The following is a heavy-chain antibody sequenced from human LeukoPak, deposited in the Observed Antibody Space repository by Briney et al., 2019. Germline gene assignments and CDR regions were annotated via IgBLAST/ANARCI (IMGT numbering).Heavy chain of an antibody. J-gene: IGHJ3*02. CDR3: AVISSYYYDSSGYSAMGTGAFDI. Sequence: SETLSLTCTVSGGSISSGGYYWSWIRQHPGKGLEWIGYIYYSGSTYYNPSLKSRVTISVDTSKNQFSLKLSSVTAADTAVYYCAVISSYYYDSSGYSAMGTGAFDIWGQGTTVTVSS. D-gene: IGHD3-22*01. V-gene: IGHV4-31*03. CDR2: IYYSGST. CDR1: GGSISSGGYY.